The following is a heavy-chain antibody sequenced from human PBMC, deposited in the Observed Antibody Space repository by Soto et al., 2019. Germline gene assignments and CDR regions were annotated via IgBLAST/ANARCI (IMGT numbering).Heavy chain of an antibody. CDR1: GGTFSSYA. CDR2: IIPIFGTA. J-gene: IGHJ4*02. V-gene: IGHV1-69*12. CDR3: ASHASYSSSRGEGY. Sequence: QVQLVQSGAEVKKPGSSVKVSCKASGGTFSSYAISWVRQAPGQGLEWMGGIIPIFGTANYAQKFQGRVTITADESTSTAYMGLSSLRSEDTAVYYCASHASYSSSRGEGYWGQGTLVTVSS. D-gene: IGHD6-13*01.